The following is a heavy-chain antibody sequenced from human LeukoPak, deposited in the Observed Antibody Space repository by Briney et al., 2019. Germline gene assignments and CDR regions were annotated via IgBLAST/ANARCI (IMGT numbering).Heavy chain of an antibody. CDR3: TTYDPSNYYGMDV. J-gene: IGHJ6*02. CDR1: GFTFGDYA. D-gene: IGHD5-12*01. Sequence: GGSLRLSCTASGFTFGDYAMTWVRQAPGKGLEWVGLIRSKAYGGTTEFAASVKGRFTISRDDSKSIAYLQMNSLKTEDTAVYYCTTYDPSNYYGMDVWGQGTTVIVS. V-gene: IGHV3-49*04. CDR2: IRSKAYGGTT.